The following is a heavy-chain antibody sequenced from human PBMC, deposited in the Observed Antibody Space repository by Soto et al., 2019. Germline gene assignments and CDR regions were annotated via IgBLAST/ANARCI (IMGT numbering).Heavy chain of an antibody. CDR2: INPSGGST. J-gene: IGHJ4*02. D-gene: IGHD2-8*01. Sequence: QVQLVQSGAEVKKPGASVKISCKASGYTFTSYYMHWVRQAPGQGLEWMGIINPSGGSTNYAKKLQGRVAMTGETTTTTVYMELNRLRSEDKAVYYFARHPSPGCINAVCYPLDYWGQGTLVTVSS. CDR3: ARHPSPGCINAVCYPLDY. CDR1: GYTFTSYY. V-gene: IGHV1-46*01.